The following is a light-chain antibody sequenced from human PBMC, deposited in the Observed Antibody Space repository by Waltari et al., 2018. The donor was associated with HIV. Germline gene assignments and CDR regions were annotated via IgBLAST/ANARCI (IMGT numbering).Light chain of an antibody. Sequence: EIVLTQSPGTLSLSPGERATLSCRASQSVSSSYLGWYQQKPGQAPRLLIYGTSIRAGGIPDRFSRSGSGTDFTLTISRLEPEDFAVYYCQLYGSSPLFTFGPGTKVDI. J-gene: IGKJ3*01. CDR1: QSVSSSY. V-gene: IGKV3-20*01. CDR2: GTS. CDR3: QLYGSSPLFT.